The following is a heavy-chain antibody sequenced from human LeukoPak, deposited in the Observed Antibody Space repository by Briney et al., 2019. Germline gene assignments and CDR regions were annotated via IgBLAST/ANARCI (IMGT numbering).Heavy chain of an antibody. CDR3: SWLTHSYYSDTSGYYPYYYMDV. D-gene: IGHD3-22*01. Sequence: IPSETLSLTCTVSAGSISSSDYYWGWIRQSPGKGLEWIGRISYSGNTYYNPSLKSRVTISVDTSKNHFSLRLSSVTAADTAVYYCSWLTHSYYSDTSGYYPYYYMDVWGEGTTVAVSS. CDR2: ISYSGNT. V-gene: IGHV4-39*02. CDR1: AGSISSSDYY. J-gene: IGHJ6*03.